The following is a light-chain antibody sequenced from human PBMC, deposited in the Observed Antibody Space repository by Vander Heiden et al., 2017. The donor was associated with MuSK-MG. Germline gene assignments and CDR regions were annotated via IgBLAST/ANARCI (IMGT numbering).Light chain of an antibody. Sequence: DTVMTQPQASLALSLGAGATINSKCTQSVVYSANNKNYVAWYQQIPGQPPKLLIYWASARKSGVPDRFRGSGSGTDITPTISSLQAEDVAVYYCQYYYSTLTFGGGTKVEIK. CDR1: QSVVYSANNKNY. V-gene: IGKV4-1*01. CDR2: WAS. J-gene: IGKJ4*01. CDR3: QYYYSTLT.